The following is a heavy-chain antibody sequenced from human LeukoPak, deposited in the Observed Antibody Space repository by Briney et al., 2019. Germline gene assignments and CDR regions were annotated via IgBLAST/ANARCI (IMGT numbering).Heavy chain of an antibody. CDR2: IRYDGSNK. J-gene: IGHJ1*01. Sequence: PGGSLRLSCAASGFTFSSYGMHWVRQAPGKGLEWVAFIRYDGSNKYYADSVKGRFTISRDNSKNTLYLQMNSLRAEDTAVYYCATYSSLNAREFQYWDQGTLVTVSS. CDR1: GFTFSSYG. V-gene: IGHV3-30*02. CDR3: ATYSSLNAREFQY. D-gene: IGHD3-22*01.